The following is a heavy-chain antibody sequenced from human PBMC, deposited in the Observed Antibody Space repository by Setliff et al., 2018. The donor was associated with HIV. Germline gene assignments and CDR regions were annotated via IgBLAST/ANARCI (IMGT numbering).Heavy chain of an antibody. V-gene: IGHV3-66*02. CDR3: ARDWQQAFDY. D-gene: IGHD6-13*01. Sequence: PGGSLRLSCAASGFTFSDYYMSWIRQAPGKGLEWVSVIYSGGSTYYADSVKGRFTISRDNSKNTLYLQMNSLRAEDTAVYYCARDWQQAFDYWGQGTLVTVS. CDR2: IYSGGST. CDR1: GFTFSDYY. J-gene: IGHJ4*02.